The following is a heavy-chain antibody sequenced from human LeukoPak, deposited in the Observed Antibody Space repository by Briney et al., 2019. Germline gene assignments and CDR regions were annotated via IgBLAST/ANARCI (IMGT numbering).Heavy chain of an antibody. D-gene: IGHD5-12*01. J-gene: IGHJ4*02. CDR2: INQDGSEK. V-gene: IGHV3-7*01. CDR1: GFTFSSYW. Sequence: GGSLRLSCAASGFTFSSYWMSWVRQAPGKGLEWVANINQDGSEKYYVDSVKGRFTISRDNAKNSLYLQMNSLRAEDTAVYYCARDKDGGYDEIDYWGQGTLVTVSS. CDR3: ARDKDGGYDEIDY.